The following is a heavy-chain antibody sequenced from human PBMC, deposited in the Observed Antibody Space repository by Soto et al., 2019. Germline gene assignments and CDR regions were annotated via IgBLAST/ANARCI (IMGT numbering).Heavy chain of an antibody. CDR2: ISYDGSNK. CDR3: ARDRLYCSGGSCYSSLYYGMDV. Sequence: PGGSLRLSCAASGFTFSSYAMHWVRQAPGKGLEWVAVISYDGSNKYYADSVKGRFTISRDNSKNTLYLQMNSLRAEDTAVYYCARDRLYCSGGSCYSSLYYGMDVWGQGTTVTVSS. J-gene: IGHJ6*02. V-gene: IGHV3-30-3*01. CDR1: GFTFSSYA. D-gene: IGHD2-15*01.